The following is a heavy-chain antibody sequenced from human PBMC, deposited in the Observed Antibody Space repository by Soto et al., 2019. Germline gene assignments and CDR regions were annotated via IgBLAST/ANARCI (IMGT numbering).Heavy chain of an antibody. CDR2: ITYDGSNK. D-gene: IGHD4-4*01. CDR1: GFTFSSYG. V-gene: IGHV3-30*18. J-gene: IGHJ6*02. CDR3: AKAVNPLFYYYGMDV. Sequence: PGGSLRLSCAASGFTFSSYGMHWVRQAPGKGLEWVAVITYDGSNKYYADSVKGRFTISRDNSKNTLYLQMNSLRAEDTTVYYCAKAVNPLFYYYGMDVWGQGTTVTVSS.